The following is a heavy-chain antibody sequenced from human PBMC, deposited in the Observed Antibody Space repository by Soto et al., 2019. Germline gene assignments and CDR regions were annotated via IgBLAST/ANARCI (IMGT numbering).Heavy chain of an antibody. J-gene: IGHJ4*02. D-gene: IGHD4-17*01. CDR1: GYTFTSYA. V-gene: IGHV1-3*01. Sequence: ASVKGPCKASGYTFTSYAMHWVRQAPGQRLEWMGWINAGNGNTKYSQKFQGRVTITRDTSASTAYMELSSLRSEDTAVYYCARDPTVTTKPNLDYWGQGTLVTVSS. CDR3: ARDPTVTTKPNLDY. CDR2: INAGNGNT.